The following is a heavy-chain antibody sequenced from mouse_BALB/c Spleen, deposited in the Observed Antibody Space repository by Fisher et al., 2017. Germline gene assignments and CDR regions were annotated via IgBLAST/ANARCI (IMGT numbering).Heavy chain of an antibody. D-gene: IGHD1-2*01. CDR3: ARNSLLRDWYFDV. Sequence: KFKGKATLTVDKSSSTAYMEVRSLTSEDSAVYYCARNSLLRDWYFDVWGAGTTVTVSA. V-gene: IGHV1-26*01. J-gene: IGHJ1*01.